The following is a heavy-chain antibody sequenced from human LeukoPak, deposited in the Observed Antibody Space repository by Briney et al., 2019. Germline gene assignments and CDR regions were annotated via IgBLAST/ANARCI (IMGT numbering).Heavy chain of an antibody. CDR1: GGSISSGGYS. Sequence: SQTLSLTCAVSGGSISSGGYSWSWIRQPPGKGLEWIGYIYHSGSTYYNPSLKSRVTISVDRSKNQFSLKLSSVTAADTAVYYCARTYYDFWSGYYTEAGWFDPWGQGTPVTVSS. D-gene: IGHD3-3*01. CDR2: IYHSGST. V-gene: IGHV4-30-2*01. J-gene: IGHJ5*02. CDR3: ARTYYDFWSGYYTEAGWFDP.